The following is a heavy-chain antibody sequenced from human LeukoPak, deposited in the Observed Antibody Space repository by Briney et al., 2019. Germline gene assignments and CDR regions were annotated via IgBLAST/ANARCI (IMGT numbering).Heavy chain of an antibody. CDR2: ISGSGGST. CDR3: AKDPYPLIVGATYFDY. Sequence: GGSLRLSCAASGFTFSSYAMSWVRQAPGKGLEWVSAISGSGGSTYYADSVKGRFTISRDNSKNTLYLQMNSLRAEDTAVYYCAKDPYPLIVGATYFDYWGQGTLVTVSP. V-gene: IGHV3-23*01. J-gene: IGHJ4*02. CDR1: GFTFSSYA. D-gene: IGHD1-26*01.